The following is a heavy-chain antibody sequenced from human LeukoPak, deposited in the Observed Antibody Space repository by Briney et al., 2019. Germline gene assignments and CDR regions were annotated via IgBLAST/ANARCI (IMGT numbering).Heavy chain of an antibody. V-gene: IGHV1-2*02. CDR2: INPNSGGT. Sequence: ASVKVSCKASGYTFTGYYMHWVRQAPGQGLEWMGWINPNSGGTNHAQKFQGRVTMTRDTSISTAYMELSRLRSDDTAVYYCARGPGYSSSRPTGYWGQGTLVTVSS. CDR3: ARGPGYSSSRPTGY. CDR1: GYTFTGYY. D-gene: IGHD6-13*01. J-gene: IGHJ4*02.